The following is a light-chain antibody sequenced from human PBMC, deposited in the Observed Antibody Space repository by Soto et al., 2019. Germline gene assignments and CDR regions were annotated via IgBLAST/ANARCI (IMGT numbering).Light chain of an antibody. Sequence: VLTQTPLSSPVTLGQPASISCRSSQSLVYSDGNTYLSWLQQRPGQPPRLLIYQVSNRFSGVPDRFSGSGAGTDFTLKISRVEAEDVGVYSCIQWSHFPRTFGQGTKVEIK. V-gene: IGKV2-24*01. CDR3: IQWSHFPRT. CDR1: QSLVYSDGNTY. CDR2: QVS. J-gene: IGKJ1*01.